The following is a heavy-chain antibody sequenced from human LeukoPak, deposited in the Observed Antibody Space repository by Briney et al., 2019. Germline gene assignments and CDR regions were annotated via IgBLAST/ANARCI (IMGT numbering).Heavy chain of an antibody. J-gene: IGHJ6*02. D-gene: IGHD4-11*01. CDR1: GFTFSIYW. CDR2: INSDGSST. V-gene: IGHV3-74*01. CDR3: ASLGYSKGYYYGMDV. Sequence: PGGSLRLSCAASGFTFSIYWMHWVRQAPGKGLVWVSRINSDGSSTSYADSVKGRFTISRHNPKNTLYLQMTSMRAEDTALYYCASLGYSKGYYYGMDVWGQGTTVTVSS.